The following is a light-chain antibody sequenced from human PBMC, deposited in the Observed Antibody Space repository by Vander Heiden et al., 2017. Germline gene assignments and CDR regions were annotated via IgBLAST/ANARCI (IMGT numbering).Light chain of an antibody. CDR2: EVS. V-gene: IGLV2-14*01. Sequence: QSALTQPASVSGSPGQSITISCTGTSSDVGGYNYVSWYQQHPGNAPKLMIYEVSNRPAGVSNRFSGSKSGNTASLTIAGLHAEDEADYYCSSYTSSSTLVFGTGTKVTVL. J-gene: IGLJ1*01. CDR3: SSYTSSSTLV. CDR1: SSDVGGYNY.